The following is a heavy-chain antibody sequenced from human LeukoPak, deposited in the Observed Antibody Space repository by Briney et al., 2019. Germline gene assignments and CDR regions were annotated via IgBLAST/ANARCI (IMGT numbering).Heavy chain of an antibody. D-gene: IGHD5-12*01. J-gene: IGHJ4*02. CDR3: ARDFTGESGYSGY. CDR1: GFTFSSYT. Sequence: PGWSLRLSCVASGFTFSSYTMNWVRQTPGKGLEWVSSISPSGQSTYHAESVKGRFTISRGNGKNSVHLQMNRLIPEDSGMYFCARDFTGESGYSGYWGQGTLVTVSS. CDR2: ISPSGQST. V-gene: IGHV3-21*06.